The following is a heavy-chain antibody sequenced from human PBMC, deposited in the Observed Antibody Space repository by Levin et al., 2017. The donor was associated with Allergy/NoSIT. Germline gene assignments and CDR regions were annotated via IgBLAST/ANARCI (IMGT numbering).Heavy chain of an antibody. CDR3: AKDYKAYSSCHEV. Sequence: GGSLRLSCVASGFTFSSYAMSWVRLAPGKGLEWVSAISGYGDRIYYADSVKGRFTISRDNSQKTLYLQINSLRVEDTATYFCAKDYKAYSSCHEVWGQGTKLTVSS. CDR2: ISGYGDRI. J-gene: IGHJ4*02. D-gene: IGHD3-22*01. CDR1: GFTFSSYA. V-gene: IGHV3-23*01.